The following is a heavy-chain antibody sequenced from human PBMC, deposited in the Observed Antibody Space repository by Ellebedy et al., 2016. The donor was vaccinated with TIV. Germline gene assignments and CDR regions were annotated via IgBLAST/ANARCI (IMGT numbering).Heavy chain of an antibody. Sequence: GESLKISCAASGFTFSSYDMHWVRQAPGKGLEWVAVIPYDGSNRDYTDSVKGRFTISRDNSKNTLYLQMNSLRAADTAVYYCGKASRSSRKGTLLYYWGQGTLVTVSS. CDR3: GKASRSSRKGTLLYY. J-gene: IGHJ4*02. CDR1: GFTFSSYD. V-gene: IGHV3-30*18. CDR2: IPYDGSNR. D-gene: IGHD6-6*01.